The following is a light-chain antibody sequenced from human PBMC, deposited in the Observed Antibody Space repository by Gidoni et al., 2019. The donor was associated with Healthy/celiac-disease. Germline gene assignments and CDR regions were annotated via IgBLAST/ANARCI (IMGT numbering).Light chain of an antibody. CDR3: QQYNSYPWT. V-gene: IGKV1-5*01. CDR1: QSISSW. J-gene: IGKJ1*01. Sequence: DIQMTQSPSTLSASVGDRVTITCRASQSISSWLAWYQQKPVKAPKLLIYDVSCLESGVQSRFSVNRPGTEFTLTISCLQPDDFATYYCQQYNSYPWTFGQGTKVEIK. CDR2: DVS.